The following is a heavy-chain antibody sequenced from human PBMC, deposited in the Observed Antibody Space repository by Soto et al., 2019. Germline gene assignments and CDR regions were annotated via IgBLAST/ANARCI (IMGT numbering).Heavy chain of an antibody. Sequence: GGSLRLSCSASGFTFSSYAMHWVRQAPGKGLEYVSAISSNGGSTYYADSVKGRFTISRDNSKNTLYLQMSSLRAEDTAVYYCVKGQDYYDSSGYFYYYGMDVWGQGTTVTVSS. D-gene: IGHD3-22*01. J-gene: IGHJ6*02. CDR3: VKGQDYYDSSGYFYYYGMDV. V-gene: IGHV3-64D*06. CDR1: GFTFSSYA. CDR2: ISSNGGST.